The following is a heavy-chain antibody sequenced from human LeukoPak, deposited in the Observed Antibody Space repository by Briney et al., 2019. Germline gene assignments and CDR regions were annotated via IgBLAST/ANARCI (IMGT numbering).Heavy chain of an antibody. CDR3: ARESYSNYGNYFDY. J-gene: IGHJ4*02. Sequence: WGSLRLSCAASGFTFSSYWMSWLRQAPGMGLEWLANIKQDGSEKYYVDSVKGRFTISRDNAKNSLYLQMNSLRAEDTAVYYCARESYSNYGNYFDYWGQGTLVTVSS. CDR2: IKQDGSEK. CDR1: GFTFSSYW. V-gene: IGHV3-7*01. D-gene: IGHD4-11*01.